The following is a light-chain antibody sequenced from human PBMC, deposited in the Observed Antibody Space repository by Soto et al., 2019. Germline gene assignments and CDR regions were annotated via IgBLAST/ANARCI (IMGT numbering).Light chain of an antibody. CDR2: AAS. V-gene: IGKV1-39*01. J-gene: IGKJ5*01. Sequence: DIQMTQSPSSLSASVGDRVTITCXTSQSISGYLNWYRHKPGKAPTLLIYAASTLQSGVPSRFSGSGSGTDFTLTISNLQPEDFATYYCQQSYSTLPITFGQGTRWRL. CDR3: QQSYSTLPIT. CDR1: QSISGY.